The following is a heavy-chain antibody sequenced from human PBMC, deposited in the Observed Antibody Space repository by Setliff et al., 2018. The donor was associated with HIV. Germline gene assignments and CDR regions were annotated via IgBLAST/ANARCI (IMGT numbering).Heavy chain of an antibody. CDR1: GGSTSTYY. CDR2: ISYSGST. Sequence: SETLSLTCTVSGGSTSTYYWSWIRQPPGKGLEWIGYISYSGSTNYNPSLKSRVTLSVKTSKNQFSLKLNSVTAADTAVYYCARDSNAPYFQYWGQGTLVTVSS. D-gene: IGHD1-1*01. J-gene: IGHJ1*01. CDR3: ARDSNAPYFQY. V-gene: IGHV4-59*01.